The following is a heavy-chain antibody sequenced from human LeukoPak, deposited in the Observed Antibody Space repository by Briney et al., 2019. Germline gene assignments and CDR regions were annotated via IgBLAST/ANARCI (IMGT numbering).Heavy chain of an antibody. J-gene: IGHJ4*02. CDR1: GITLSNYG. CDR3: AKRGVVIRVILVGFHKEAYYFDS. CDR2: ISDSGGRT. D-gene: IGHD3-22*01. Sequence: GGSLRLSCAVSGITLSNYGMSWVRQAPGKGLEWVAGISDSGGRTNYADSVKGRFTISRDNPKNTLYLQMNSLRAEDAAVYFCAKRGVVIRVILVGFHKEAYYFDSWGQGALVTVSS. V-gene: IGHV3-23*01.